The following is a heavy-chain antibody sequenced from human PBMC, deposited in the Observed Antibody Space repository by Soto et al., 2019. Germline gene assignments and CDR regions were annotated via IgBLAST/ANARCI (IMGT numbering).Heavy chain of an antibody. J-gene: IGHJ4*02. CDR3: ARDNMITFGGVIVGEYFDH. Sequence: QVQLQESGPGLVKPSQTLSLTCTVSGGSISSGDYYWSWIRQPPGKGLEWIGYIYYSGSTYYNPSLKSRVTISVVTSKNQFSLKLSSVTAADTAVYYCARDNMITFGGVIVGEYFDHWGQGTLVTVSS. CDR1: GGSISSGDYY. D-gene: IGHD3-16*02. CDR2: IYYSGST. V-gene: IGHV4-30-4*01.